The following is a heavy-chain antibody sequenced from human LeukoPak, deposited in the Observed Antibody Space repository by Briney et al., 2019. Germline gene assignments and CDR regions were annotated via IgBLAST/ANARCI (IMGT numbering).Heavy chain of an antibody. CDR2: IYSGGRT. Sequence: GPCLRLSCSASGFTVSSNYIGSVRQPPGKGLASVSVIYSGGRTYYEDYVKGRFAISRDNSKKTLYLQMKSLRAEDTAVYYCARDDSSSSGRLFGYWGQGTLVTVSS. V-gene: IGHV3-66*02. J-gene: IGHJ4*02. CDR1: GFTVSSNY. CDR3: ARDDSSSSGRLFGY. D-gene: IGHD6-6*01.